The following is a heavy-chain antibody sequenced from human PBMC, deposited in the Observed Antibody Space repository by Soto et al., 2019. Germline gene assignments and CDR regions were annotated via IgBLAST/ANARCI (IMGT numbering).Heavy chain of an antibody. CDR3: ARVGHSGYSGYDPYYYFDY. CDR1: GGSISSGDYY. J-gene: IGHJ4*02. Sequence: QVQLQESGPGLVKPSQTLSLTCTVSGGSISSGDYYWSWIRQPPGKGLEWIGYIYSSGSTYYNPSLKSRVTISVDTSKNQFSLKLSSVTAADTAVYYCARVGHSGYSGYDPYYYFDYWGQGTLVTVSS. V-gene: IGHV4-30-4*01. CDR2: IYSSGST. D-gene: IGHD5-12*01.